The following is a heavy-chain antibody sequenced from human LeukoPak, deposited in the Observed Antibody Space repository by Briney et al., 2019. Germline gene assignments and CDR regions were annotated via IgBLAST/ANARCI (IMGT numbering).Heavy chain of an antibody. V-gene: IGHV4-59*01. J-gene: IGHJ4*02. CDR1: GGSFSGYY. Sequence: SETLSLTCAVYGGSFSGYYWSWIRQPPGKGLEWIGYIYYSGSTNYNPSLKSRVTISVDTSKNQFSLKLSSVTAADTAVYYCARERPVSSLFDYWGQGTLVTVSS. CDR3: ARERPVSSLFDY. CDR2: IYYSGST. D-gene: IGHD6-13*01.